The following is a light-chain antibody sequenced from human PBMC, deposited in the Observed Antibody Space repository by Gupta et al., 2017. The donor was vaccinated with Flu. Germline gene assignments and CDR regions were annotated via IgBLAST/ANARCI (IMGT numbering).Light chain of an antibody. CDR2: DAS. V-gene: IGKV3-11*01. J-gene: IGKJ1*01. Sequence: EIVLTQSRATLSLSPGESASLSCRASQSVSNFIAWYQQKPGQTPRLLIYDASNRATGVPARFSGSGSGTGFTLTINSLEPEDFGVYYCQQRSSWPTFGQGTKVEIK. CDR3: QQRSSWPT. CDR1: QSVSNF.